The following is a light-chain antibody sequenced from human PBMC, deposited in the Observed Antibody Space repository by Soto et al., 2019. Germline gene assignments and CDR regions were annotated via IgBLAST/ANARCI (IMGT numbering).Light chain of an antibody. CDR2: GAS. J-gene: IGKJ1*01. V-gene: IGKV3-20*01. Sequence: VPQYPGTLSVSPGERATLSCRASQSVTTQLAWYQQKPGQAPRLIIHGASSRATGVPDRITGSGSGTDFTLSISRLEPEDFAVYYCQQYGGSTRTFGQGSNADIK. CDR3: QQYGGSTRT. CDR1: QSVTTQ.